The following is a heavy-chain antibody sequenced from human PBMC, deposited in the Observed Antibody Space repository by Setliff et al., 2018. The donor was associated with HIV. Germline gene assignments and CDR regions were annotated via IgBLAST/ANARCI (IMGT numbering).Heavy chain of an antibody. CDR1: GFTFSSYA. J-gene: IGHJ4*02. Sequence: GESLRLSCAASGFTFSSYAMHWVRQAPGKGLEWVAVISYDGSNKYYADSVKGRFTISRDNSKNTLYLQMNSLRAEDTAVYYCARDMGIAATFDYWGQGTLVTVSS. CDR3: ARDMGIAATFDY. D-gene: IGHD6-13*01. CDR2: ISYDGSNK. V-gene: IGHV3-30-3*01.